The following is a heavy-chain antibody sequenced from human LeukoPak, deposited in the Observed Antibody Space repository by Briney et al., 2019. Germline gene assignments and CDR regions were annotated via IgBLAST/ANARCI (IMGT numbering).Heavy chain of an antibody. J-gene: IGHJ4*02. CDR1: GFTFSSYG. D-gene: IGHD2-2*01. CDR3: AKEVIVVVPAAIYYFDY. Sequence: GGSLRLSCAASGFTFSSYGMHWVRQAPGKGLEWVAVISYDGSNKYYADSVKGRFTISRDNSKNTLYLQMNSLRAEDTAVYYCAKEVIVVVPAAIYYFDYWAREPWSPSPQ. CDR2: ISYDGSNK. V-gene: IGHV3-30*18.